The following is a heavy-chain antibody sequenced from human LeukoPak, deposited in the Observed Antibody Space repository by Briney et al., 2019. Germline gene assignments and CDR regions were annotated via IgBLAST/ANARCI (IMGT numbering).Heavy chain of an antibody. D-gene: IGHD4-23*01. CDR2: INHSGST. Sequence: KPSETLSLTCTVSGGSISSYYWSWIRQPPGKGLEWIGEINHSGSTNYNPSLKSRVTISVDTSKNQFSLKLSSVTAADTAVYFCARRNSRRAFDIWGQGTMVNV. CDR3: ARRNSRRAFDI. CDR1: GGSISSYY. V-gene: IGHV4-34*01. J-gene: IGHJ3*02.